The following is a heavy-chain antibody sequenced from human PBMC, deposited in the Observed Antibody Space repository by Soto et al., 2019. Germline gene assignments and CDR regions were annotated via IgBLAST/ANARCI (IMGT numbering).Heavy chain of an antibody. Sequence: QVQLVQSGAEVKKPGASVKVSCKASGYTFTSYYMHWVRQAPGQGLEWMGIINPSGGSTSYAQKFQGRVTMTRDTSMSTVYMELSSLRSEDTAVYYCARDHLVGATTSPSNYWGQGTLVTVSS. CDR1: GYTFTSYY. CDR2: INPSGGST. J-gene: IGHJ4*02. D-gene: IGHD1-26*01. V-gene: IGHV1-46*01. CDR3: ARDHLVGATTSPSNY.